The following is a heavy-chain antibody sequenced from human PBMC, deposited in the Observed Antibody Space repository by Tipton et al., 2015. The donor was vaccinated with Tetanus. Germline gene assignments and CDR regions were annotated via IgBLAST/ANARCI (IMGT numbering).Heavy chain of an antibody. V-gene: IGHV4-39*01. D-gene: IGHD2-15*01. CDR3: ARLVYCSGGSCYSSGWYYFDS. J-gene: IGHJ4*02. CDR2: IYYSGST. Sequence: LRLSCTVSGDSISSSDYYWGWIRQPPGKGLEWIGSIYYSGSTYDNPSLKNRVSMSVDTSNNQFSLMLTSVTAADTAVYFCARLVYCSGGSCYSSGWYYFDSWGQGTLVTVSS. CDR1: GDSISSSDYY.